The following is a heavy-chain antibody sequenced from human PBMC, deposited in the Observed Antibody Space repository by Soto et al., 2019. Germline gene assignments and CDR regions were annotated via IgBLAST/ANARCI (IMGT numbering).Heavy chain of an antibody. V-gene: IGHV4-4*02. D-gene: IGHD1-26*01. Sequence: QVQLQESGPGLVKPSGTLSLTCAVSGGSISSNNWWHWVRQPPGKGLEWIGEIYHSGSTNYSPSLKSRVTMSVDQSKNQFSLSLSSVTAADTAVYYCARERGAGTYQGFDYWGKGTLVTVSS. J-gene: IGHJ4*02. CDR1: GGSISSNNW. CDR3: ARERGAGTYQGFDY. CDR2: IYHSGST.